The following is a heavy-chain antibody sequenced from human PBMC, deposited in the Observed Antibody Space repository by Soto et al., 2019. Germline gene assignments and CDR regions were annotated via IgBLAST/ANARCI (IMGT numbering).Heavy chain of an antibody. J-gene: IGHJ4*02. D-gene: IGHD6-13*01. CDR3: ARVRGTAGKRYFDY. Sequence: SEPLSLTCTVSGGSISGGDYYWSWIRQPPGKGLEWIGYIYSSGSTYHNPSLESRVTISVDSSKNQFSLKLDSVTPADTAVYYCARVRGTAGKRYFDYWGPGTLVTVSS. CDR1: GGSISGGDYY. V-gene: IGHV4-30-4*02. CDR2: IYSSGST.